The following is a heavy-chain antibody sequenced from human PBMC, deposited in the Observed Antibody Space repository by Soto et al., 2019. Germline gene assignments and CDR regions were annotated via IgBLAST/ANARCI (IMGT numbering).Heavy chain of an antibody. CDR2: IWYDGSNK. V-gene: IGHV3-33*01. D-gene: IGHD6-13*01. Sequence: GGSLRVSCAASGFTFSTYGLHWVRHAPGKGMESVAVIWYDGSNKYYSDSVKGRFTISRDNSKKTLYLQMNSLRAEATAVYYCASDFIAAAGYYYYGMDVWGQGTTVSVSS. CDR3: ASDFIAAAGYYYYGMDV. J-gene: IGHJ6*02. CDR1: GFTFSTYG.